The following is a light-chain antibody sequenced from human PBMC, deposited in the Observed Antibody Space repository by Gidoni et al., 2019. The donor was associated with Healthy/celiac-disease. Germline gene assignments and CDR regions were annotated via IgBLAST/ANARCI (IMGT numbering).Light chain of an antibody. CDR2: AAS. Sequence: DIQMTQSPSSLSASVGDRVTITCRASQSISSYLNWYQQKPGKAPKLLIYAASSLQSGVPSRFNGSGSGTDCTLTISSLQPEDFATYYCQQSYSTPRTFGQGTKVEIK. CDR1: QSISSY. J-gene: IGKJ1*01. V-gene: IGKV1-39*01. CDR3: QQSYSTPRT.